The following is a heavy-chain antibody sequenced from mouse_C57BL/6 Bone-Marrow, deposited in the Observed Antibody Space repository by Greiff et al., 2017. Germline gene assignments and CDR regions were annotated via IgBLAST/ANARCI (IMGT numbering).Heavy chain of an antibody. CDR3: ARGNYCGSSWYAY. V-gene: IGHV1-39*01. CDR1: GYSFTDYN. Sequence: EVKLVESGPELVKPGASVKISCKASGYSFTDYNMNWVKQSNGKSLEWIGVINPNYGTTSYNQKFKGKATLTVDQSSSTAYMQLNSLTSEDSAFYYCARGNYCGSSWYAYWGQGTLVTVSA. CDR2: INPNYGTT. J-gene: IGHJ3*01. D-gene: IGHD1-1*01.